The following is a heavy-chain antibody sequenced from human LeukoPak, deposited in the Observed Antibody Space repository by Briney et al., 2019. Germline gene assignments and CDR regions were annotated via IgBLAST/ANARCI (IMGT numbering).Heavy chain of an antibody. CDR1: GFTFDDYA. CDR2: ISWNSGSI. CDR3: AKARDGLIGDAFDI. J-gene: IGHJ3*02. Sequence: GRSLRLSCAASGFTFDDYAMHWVRQAPGKGLEWVSGISWNSGSIGCADSVKGRFTISRDNAKNSLYLQMNSLRAEDTALYYCAKARDGLIGDAFDIWGQGTMVTVSS. D-gene: IGHD5-24*01. V-gene: IGHV3-9*01.